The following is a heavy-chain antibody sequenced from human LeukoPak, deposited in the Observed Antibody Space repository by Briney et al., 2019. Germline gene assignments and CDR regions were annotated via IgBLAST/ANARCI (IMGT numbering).Heavy chain of an antibody. CDR1: GGSISSYY. CDR2: IYYSGST. CDR3: ARDDYYDSSGYYNY. Sequence: PSETLSLTCTVSGGSISSYYWSWIRQPPGKGLELIGYIYYSGSTNYNPSLKSRVTISVDTSKNQFSLKLSSVTAADTAVYYCARDDYYDSSGYYNYWGQGTLVTVSS. J-gene: IGHJ4*02. D-gene: IGHD3-22*01. V-gene: IGHV4-59*01.